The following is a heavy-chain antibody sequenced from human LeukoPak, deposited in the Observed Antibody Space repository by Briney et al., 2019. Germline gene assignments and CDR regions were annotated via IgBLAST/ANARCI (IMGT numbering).Heavy chain of an antibody. V-gene: IGHV1-69*06. J-gene: IGHJ4*02. CDR1: AGTFSSYA. Sequence: ASVKVSCKASAGTFSSYAISWVRQAPGQGLEWMGGIIPIFGTANYAQKFQGRVTITADKSTSTAYMELSSLRSEDTAVYYCARVTYYYDSSGYTDYWGQGTLVTVSS. CDR3: ARVTYYYDSSGYTDY. CDR2: IIPIFGTA. D-gene: IGHD3-22*01.